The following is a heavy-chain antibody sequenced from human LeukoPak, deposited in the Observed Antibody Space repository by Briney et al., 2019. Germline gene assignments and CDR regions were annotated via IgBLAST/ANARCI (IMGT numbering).Heavy chain of an antibody. J-gene: IGHJ4*02. Sequence: GGSLRLSCAASGFTFSSYWMSWVRQAPGKGLEWVANIKQDGSEKYYVDSVKGRFTISRDNAKNSLYLQMNSLRAEDTAVYYCASGLGVWGSYRYSDYWGQGTLVTVSS. D-gene: IGHD3-16*02. CDR1: GFTFSSYW. CDR3: ASGLGVWGSYRYSDY. V-gene: IGHV3-7*01. CDR2: IKQDGSEK.